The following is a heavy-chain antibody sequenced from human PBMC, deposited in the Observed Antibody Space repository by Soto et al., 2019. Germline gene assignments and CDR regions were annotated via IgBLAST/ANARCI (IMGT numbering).Heavy chain of an antibody. CDR1: GGSISSSSYY. Sequence: QLQLQESGPGLVKPSETLSLTCTVSGGSISSSSYYWGWIRQPPGKGLEWIGSIYYSGSTYYNPSLKSRVTISVDTSKNQFSLKLSSVTAADTAVYYCARQRYYDILNGYTWFDPWGQGTLVTVSS. D-gene: IGHD3-9*01. CDR2: IYYSGST. CDR3: ARQRYYDILNGYTWFDP. V-gene: IGHV4-39*01. J-gene: IGHJ5*02.